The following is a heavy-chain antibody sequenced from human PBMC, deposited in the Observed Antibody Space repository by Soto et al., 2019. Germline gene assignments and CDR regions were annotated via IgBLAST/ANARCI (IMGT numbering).Heavy chain of an antibody. CDR2: IIPIFGTA. Sequence: QVQLVQSGAEVKKPGSSVKVSCKASGGTFSSYAISWVRQAPRQGLQWMGGIIPIFGTANYAQKFQGRVTITAEESTSTAYMELSSLRSEDTAVYYCARGLLGYCSGGSCYLFDYWGQGTLVTVSS. V-gene: IGHV1-69*01. CDR1: GGTFSSYA. CDR3: ARGLLGYCSGGSCYLFDY. D-gene: IGHD2-15*01. J-gene: IGHJ4*02.